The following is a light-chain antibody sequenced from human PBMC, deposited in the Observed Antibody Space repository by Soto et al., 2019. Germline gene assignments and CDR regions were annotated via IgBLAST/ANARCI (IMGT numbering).Light chain of an antibody. CDR3: AAWDDSLNAFV. CDR2: CND. CDR1: SSNIGGNT. Sequence: QSVLTQPPSGSGTPGQRVTISCSGSSSNIGGNTVNWYQQLPGTAPKLLSYCNDQRPSGVPDRFSGSKSGTSASLAISGLQSEDEADYYCAAWDDSLNAFVFGTGTKVTVL. V-gene: IGLV1-44*01. J-gene: IGLJ1*01.